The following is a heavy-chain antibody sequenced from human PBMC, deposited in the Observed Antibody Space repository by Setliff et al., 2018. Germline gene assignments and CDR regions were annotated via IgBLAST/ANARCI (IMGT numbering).Heavy chain of an antibody. CDR1: GGSISGTSTETYL. CDR3: ARGGTFRYFDY. D-gene: IGHD5-12*01. V-gene: IGHV4-39*07. Sequence: SETLSLTCTVSGGSISGTSTETYLWSWIRQPPGKGLEWIGTIYHSGSTYFNPSLESRVTLSVDTSKNQFSLELSSVTAADTAVYYCARGGTFRYFDYWGQGTPVTVSS. J-gene: IGHJ4*02. CDR2: IYHSGST.